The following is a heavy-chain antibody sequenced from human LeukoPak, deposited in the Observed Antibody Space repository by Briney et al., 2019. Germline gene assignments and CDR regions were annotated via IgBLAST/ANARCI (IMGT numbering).Heavy chain of an antibody. CDR1: GFTFSSYA. Sequence: SLRLPCADSGFTFSSYAMHWVRQAPGKGLEWVSGISWNSGSIGYADSVKGRFTISRDNAKNSLYLQMNSLRAEDTALYYCAKDVFGQQLVPQNWGQGTLVTVSS. J-gene: IGHJ4*02. D-gene: IGHD6-13*01. CDR3: AKDVFGQQLVPQN. V-gene: IGHV3-9*01. CDR2: ISWNSGSI.